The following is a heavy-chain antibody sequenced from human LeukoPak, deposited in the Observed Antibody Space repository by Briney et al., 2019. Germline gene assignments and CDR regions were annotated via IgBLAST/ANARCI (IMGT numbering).Heavy chain of an antibody. J-gene: IGHJ6*02. CDR1: GFTSSGYA. D-gene: IGHD5-18*01. Sequence: GGSPRLSCAASGFTSSGYAMSWVRHAPGKGLEWVSGISGSGGSTYYADSVKGRFTISRDNSKNTLYMQMKSLRAEDTAVYYCEKHSRGYSYLPYYGMDVWGQGTTVTVSS. CDR2: ISGSGGST. V-gene: IGHV3-23*01. CDR3: EKHSRGYSYLPYYGMDV.